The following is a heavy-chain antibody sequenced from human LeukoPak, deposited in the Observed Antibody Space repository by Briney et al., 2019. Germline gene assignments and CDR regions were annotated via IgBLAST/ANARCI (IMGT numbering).Heavy chain of an antibody. CDR3: AIAPSWNPYCMHV. Sequence: GGSLRLSCAASGFTFTTYNLFWVRQPPGKGLEWVSVLWYDGSGKYYVESVKGRFIISRDTSKNTLYLQMDSLRVEDTAVYYCAIAPSWNPYCMHVWGKGATVTVSS. CDR2: LWYDGSGK. CDR1: GFTFTTYN. D-gene: IGHD1-1*01. V-gene: IGHV3-33*01. J-gene: IGHJ6*03.